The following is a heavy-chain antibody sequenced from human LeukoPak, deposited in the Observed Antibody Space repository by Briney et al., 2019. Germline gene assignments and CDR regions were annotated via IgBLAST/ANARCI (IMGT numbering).Heavy chain of an antibody. Sequence: PGGSLRLSCAASGFTFSSYAMSWVRQAPGKGLEWVSAISGSGGSTYCADSVKGRFTISRENAKNSLYLQMNSLRAEDTAVFYCAIDNRNYYYYMDVWGKGTTVTVSS. CDR2: ISGSGGST. CDR3: AIDNRNYYYYMDV. D-gene: IGHD2/OR15-2a*01. V-gene: IGHV3-23*01. CDR1: GFTFSSYA. J-gene: IGHJ6*03.